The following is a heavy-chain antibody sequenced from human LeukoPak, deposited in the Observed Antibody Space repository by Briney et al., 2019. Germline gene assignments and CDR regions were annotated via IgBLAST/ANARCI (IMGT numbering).Heavy chain of an antibody. V-gene: IGHV1-2*02. D-gene: IGHD3-22*01. CDR1: GYTFTGYY. CDR2: INPNSGGT. Sequence: ASVKVSCKASGYTFTGYYMHWVRQAPGQGLEWMGWINPNSGGTNYAQKFQGRVTMTRDASISTAYMELSRLRSDDTAVYYCARDLRTMIVLYYFDYWGQGTLVTVSS. J-gene: IGHJ4*02. CDR3: ARDLRTMIVLYYFDY.